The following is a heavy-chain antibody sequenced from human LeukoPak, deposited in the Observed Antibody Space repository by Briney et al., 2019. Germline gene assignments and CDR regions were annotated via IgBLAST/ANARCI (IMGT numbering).Heavy chain of an antibody. Sequence: PGGSLRLSCVASDFTVSSNYMSWVRQAPGKGLEWVSAISDRGGSTYYADSVKGRFTISRDNSKNTLSLQMSSLRADDTAVYYCTSTATGNDYWGQGTLVTVSS. J-gene: IGHJ4*02. CDR3: TSTATGNDY. CDR1: DFTVSSNY. D-gene: IGHD1-1*01. V-gene: IGHV3-23*01. CDR2: ISDRGGST.